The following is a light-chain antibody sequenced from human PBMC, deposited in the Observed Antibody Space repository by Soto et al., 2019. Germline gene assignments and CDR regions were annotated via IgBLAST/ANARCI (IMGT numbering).Light chain of an antibody. CDR1: SSDIGNVYY. V-gene: IGLV2-14*01. J-gene: IGLJ1*01. CDR2: EVS. Sequence: QSALTQPASVSGSPGQSITISCTGTSSDIGNVYYVFWYQQHPGKAPKLLIYEVSNRPSGVSNRFSASKSGNTASLTISGLQAEDEADYYCSSYLPTSILYVFGTGTKLTVL. CDR3: SSYLPTSILYV.